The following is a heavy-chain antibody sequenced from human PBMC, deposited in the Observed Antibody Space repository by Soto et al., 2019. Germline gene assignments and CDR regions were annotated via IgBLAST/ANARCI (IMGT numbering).Heavy chain of an antibody. J-gene: IGHJ4*02. CDR2: IYHSGST. D-gene: IGHD1-26*01. V-gene: IGHV4-38-2*02. CDR3: ARESYSGHHRYDY. Sequence: SETLSLTCAVSGYSISSGYYWGWIRQPPGKGLEWIGSIYHSGSTYYNPSLKSRVTISVDTSKNQFSLKLNSVTAADTAVYYWARESYSGHHRYDYRGQGIMVRVSS. CDR1: GYSISSGYY.